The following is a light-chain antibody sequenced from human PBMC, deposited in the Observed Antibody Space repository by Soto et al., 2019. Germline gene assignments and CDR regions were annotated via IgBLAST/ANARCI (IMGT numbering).Light chain of an antibody. Sequence: EIVMTQSPATLSVSPGVTATLSCRASQSISNNLAWYQQKPGQAPRLLIYDASARATGIPARFSGSGSEMDFTLTISSLQSEDFAVYYCQQYNIWPLYTFGQGTRLEIK. J-gene: IGKJ2*01. CDR1: QSISNN. V-gene: IGKV3-15*01. CDR3: QQYNIWPLYT. CDR2: DAS.